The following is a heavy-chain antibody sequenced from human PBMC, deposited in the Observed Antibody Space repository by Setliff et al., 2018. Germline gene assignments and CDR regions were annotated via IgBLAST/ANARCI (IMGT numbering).Heavy chain of an antibody. CDR3: ARDQWVRSPPLYFSYSMDV. V-gene: IGHV4-39*07. Sequence: SETLSLTCTVSGGSISSRSYYWGWIRQPPGKGLEWIGSIYHSGSSYYNPSLRSRVTISVDTSKNQFSLILRSVTAADTAVYYCARDQWVRSPPLYFSYSMDVWGQGTTVTVSS. D-gene: IGHD5-12*01. CDR1: GGSISSRSYY. J-gene: IGHJ6*02. CDR2: IYHSGSS.